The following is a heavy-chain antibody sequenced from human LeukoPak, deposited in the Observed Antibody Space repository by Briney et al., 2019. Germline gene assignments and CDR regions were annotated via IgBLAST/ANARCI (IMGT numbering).Heavy chain of an antibody. Sequence: ASVKVPCKASGYTFTSYGISWVRQAPGQGLEWMGWISAYNGNTNYAQKLQGRVTMTTDTSTSTAYMELRSLRSDDTAVYYCARGDSSSWYNPINWFDPWGQGTLVTVSS. CDR2: ISAYNGNT. J-gene: IGHJ5*02. CDR1: GYTFTSYG. V-gene: IGHV1-18*01. D-gene: IGHD6-13*01. CDR3: ARGDSSSWYNPINWFDP.